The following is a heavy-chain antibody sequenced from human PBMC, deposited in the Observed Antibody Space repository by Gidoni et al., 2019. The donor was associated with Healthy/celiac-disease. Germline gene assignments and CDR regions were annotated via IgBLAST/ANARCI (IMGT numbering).Heavy chain of an antibody. Sequence: EVQLLESGGGLVQPGGSLRLSCAASGFTFSSYAMSWVRQAPGQGLEWVSAISGSGGSTYYADSVKGRFTISRDNSKNTLYLQMNSLRAEDTAVYYCAKKGTEHYWYFDLWGRGTLVTVSS. CDR1: GFTFSSYA. CDR3: AKKGTEHYWYFDL. CDR2: ISGSGGST. J-gene: IGHJ2*01. D-gene: IGHD1-1*01. V-gene: IGHV3-23*01.